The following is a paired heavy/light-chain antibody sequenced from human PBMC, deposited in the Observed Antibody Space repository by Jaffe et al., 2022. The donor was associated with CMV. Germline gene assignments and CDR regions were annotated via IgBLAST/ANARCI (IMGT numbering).Heavy chain of an antibody. D-gene: IGHD3-22*01. CDR3: VSSYDISGYSYY. V-gene: IGHV1-8*01. CDR1: GYSFISYD. J-gene: IGHJ4*02. Sequence: QVQLVQSGAELKKPGASVKVSCKASGYSFISYDINWVRQATGQGPEWMGWMNPNSGATGYAQKFQGRVTMTRDTSISTAYMELSSLRSEDTAVYYCVSSYDISGYSYYWGQGTLVTVSS. CDR2: MNPNSGAT.
Light chain of an antibody. CDR1: SSNIGKNN. J-gene: IGLJ3*02. CDR2: KNI. Sequence: QSVVTQPPSASGTPGQRVTIFCSGSSSNIGKNNVYWYQQFPGTAPKLLIYKNIQRPSGVPDRFSGSKSDTSASLAISGLRSEDEGDYYCAAWDNSLSAWVFGGGTKLTVL. V-gene: IGLV1-47*01. CDR3: AAWDNSLSAWV.